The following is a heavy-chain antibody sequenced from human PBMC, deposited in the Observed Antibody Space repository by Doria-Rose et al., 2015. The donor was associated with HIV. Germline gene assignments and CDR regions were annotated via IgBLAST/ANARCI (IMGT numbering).Heavy chain of an antibody. CDR1: GVSLSSPGMG. V-gene: IGHV2-26*01. CDR3: ARIKSSRWYHKYYFDF. Sequence: QVTLKESGPVLVKPTETLTLTCTVSGVSLSSPGMGVSWIRQPPGKALEWLANIFADDEGSHKPSLKSRLTISRCTSKSQVVLTMTDMDPVDTATYYCARIKSSRWYHKYYFDFWGQGTLVIVSA. J-gene: IGHJ4*02. D-gene: IGHD6-13*01. CDR2: IFADDEG.